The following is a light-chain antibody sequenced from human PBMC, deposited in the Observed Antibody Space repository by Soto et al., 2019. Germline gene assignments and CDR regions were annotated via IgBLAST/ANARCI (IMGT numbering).Light chain of an antibody. Sequence: QSVLTQPPSVSGAPGQRVTISCTGSSSNIGAGYDVHWYQQLPGTAPKLLIYGNSNRPSGVPDRFSGSKSGTSASLAITGRQADDQAAYSSQSYASSLRAGVFGGGTKLTVL. V-gene: IGLV1-40*01. CDR3: QSYASSLRAGV. CDR1: SSNIGAGYD. J-gene: IGLJ3*02. CDR2: GNS.